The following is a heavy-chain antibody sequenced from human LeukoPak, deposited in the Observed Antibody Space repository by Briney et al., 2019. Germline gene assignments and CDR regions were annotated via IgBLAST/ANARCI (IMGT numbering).Heavy chain of an antibody. CDR1: GFSLSTSGVG. D-gene: IGHD1-1*01. V-gene: IGHV2-5*02. CDR3: AHRRGWNALDWFDP. J-gene: IGHJ5*02. CDR2: IYWDDDK. Sequence: ESGPTLVKPTQTLTLTCTFSGFSLSTSGVGVGWIRQPPGKALEWLALIYWDDDKRYSPSLKSRLTITKDTSKNQVVLTMTNMDPVDTATYYCAHRRGWNALDWFDPWGQGTLVTVSS.